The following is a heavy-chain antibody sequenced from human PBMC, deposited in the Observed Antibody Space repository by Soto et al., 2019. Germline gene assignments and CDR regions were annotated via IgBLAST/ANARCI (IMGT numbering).Heavy chain of an antibody. D-gene: IGHD2-21*02. Sequence: GASVKVSCKASGFTFTSSSVQWVRQARGQRLEWIGWIVVGSGNTNYAQKFQERVTITRDMSTSTAYMELSSLRSEDTAVYYCAAVPYCGGDCYPALDYWGQGTLVTVSS. J-gene: IGHJ4*02. CDR1: GFTFTSSS. CDR3: AAVPYCGGDCYPALDY. CDR2: IVVGSGNT. V-gene: IGHV1-58*01.